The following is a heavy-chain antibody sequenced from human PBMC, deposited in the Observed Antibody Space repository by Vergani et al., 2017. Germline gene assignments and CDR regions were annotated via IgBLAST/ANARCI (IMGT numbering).Heavy chain of an antibody. CDR3: AKDKSTVEQWLVTNWFDP. CDR1: GFTFSSYA. CDR2: ISGSGGST. D-gene: IGHD6-19*01. J-gene: IGHJ5*02. V-gene: IGHV3-23*01. Sequence: EVQLLESGGGLVQPGGSLRLSCAASGFTFSSYAMSWVRQAPGKGLEWVSAISGSGGSTYYAASVKGRFTISRDNSKNTLYLQMNSLRAEDTAVYYCAKDKSTVEQWLVTNWFDPWGQGTLVTVSS.